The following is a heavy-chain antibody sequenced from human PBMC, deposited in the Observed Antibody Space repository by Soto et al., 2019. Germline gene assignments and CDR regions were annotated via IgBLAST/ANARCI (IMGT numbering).Heavy chain of an antibody. CDR2: IIPIFGTA. CDR1: GGTFSSYA. CDR3: ARAGRYCSGGSCYSASGMDV. Sequence: QVQLVQSGAEVKKPGSSVKVSCKASGGTFSSYAISWVRQAPGQGLEWMGGIIPIFGTANYAQKFQGRVTITADESTSTASMELSSLRSEDTAVYYCARAGRYCSGGSCYSASGMDVWGQGTTVTVSS. D-gene: IGHD2-15*01. V-gene: IGHV1-69*12. J-gene: IGHJ6*02.